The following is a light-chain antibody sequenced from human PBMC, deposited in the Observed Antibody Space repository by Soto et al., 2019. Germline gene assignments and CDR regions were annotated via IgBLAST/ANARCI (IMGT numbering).Light chain of an antibody. J-gene: IGLJ1*01. CDR2: GDY. CDR1: SSNIGSEA. Sequence: QSVLTQPPSASGTPGQRVSISCSGSSSNIGSEAVNWFQHLPGTTPKLLIYGDYQRPSGVPDRFSGSRSGTSASLAISGLQSQDEADYYCGAWDYSMNAYVFGTGTKVTVL. V-gene: IGLV1-44*01. CDR3: GAWDYSMNAYV.